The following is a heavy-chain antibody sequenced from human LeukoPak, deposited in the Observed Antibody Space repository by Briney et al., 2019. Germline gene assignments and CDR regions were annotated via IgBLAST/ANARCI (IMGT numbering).Heavy chain of an antibody. D-gene: IGHD3-9*01. J-gene: IGHJ6*02. V-gene: IGHV4-34*01. Sequence: SETLSLTCAVYGGSFSGYYWSWIRQPPGKGLEWIGEINHSGSTNYNPSLTSRVTTSVDTSKNQFSLKLSSVTAADTAVYYCARGCLVLRYFDWFPAGYYYGMDVWGQGTTVTVSS. CDR2: INHSGST. CDR3: ARGCLVLRYFDWFPAGYYYGMDV. CDR1: GGSFSGYY.